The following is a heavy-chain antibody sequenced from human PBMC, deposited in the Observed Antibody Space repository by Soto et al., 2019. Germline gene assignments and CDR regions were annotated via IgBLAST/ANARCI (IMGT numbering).Heavy chain of an antibody. CDR1: GFTFSSYA. J-gene: IGHJ4*02. V-gene: IGHV3-23*01. Sequence: GGSLRLSCAASGFTFSSYAMSWVRQAPGKGLEWVSAISGSGGSTYYADSVKGRFTISRDNSKNTLYLQMNSLRAEDTAVYYCASRKYCSSTSCYPGFDYWGQGTLVTVSS. CDR3: ASRKYCSSTSCYPGFDY. D-gene: IGHD2-2*01. CDR2: ISGSGGST.